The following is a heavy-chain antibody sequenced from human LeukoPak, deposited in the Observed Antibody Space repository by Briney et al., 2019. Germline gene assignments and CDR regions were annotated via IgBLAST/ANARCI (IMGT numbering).Heavy chain of an antibody. V-gene: IGHV3-33*06. Sequence: TGGSLRLSCAASGFTFSSYAMSWVRQAPGKGLEWVGIIWYDGSNKDYADSVKGRFTISRDNSKNTLYLQMNTLRAEDTAVYYCVKDWTNEGFDPWGQGTLVTVSS. CDR2: IWYDGSNK. CDR1: GFTFSSYA. CDR3: VKDWTNEGFDP. J-gene: IGHJ5*02. D-gene: IGHD3/OR15-3a*01.